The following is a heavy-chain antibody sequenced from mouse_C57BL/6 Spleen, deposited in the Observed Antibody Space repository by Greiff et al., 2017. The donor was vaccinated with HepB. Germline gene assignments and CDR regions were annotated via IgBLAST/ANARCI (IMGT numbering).Heavy chain of an antibody. V-gene: IGHV1-50*01. CDR3: ARSGSSSWFAY. CDR1: GYTFTSYW. CDR2: IDPSDSYT. Sequence: QVQLQQPGAELVKPGASVKLSCKASGYTFTSYWMQWVKQRPGQGLEWIGEIDPSDSYTNYNQKFKGKATLTVDTSSSTAYMQLSSLTSEDSAVSYCARSGSSSWFAYWGQGTLVTVAA. D-gene: IGHD1-1*01. J-gene: IGHJ3*01.